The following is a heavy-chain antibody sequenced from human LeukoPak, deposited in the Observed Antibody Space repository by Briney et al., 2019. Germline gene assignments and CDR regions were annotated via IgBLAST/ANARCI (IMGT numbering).Heavy chain of an antibody. V-gene: IGHV4-39*01. D-gene: IGHD3-22*01. J-gene: IGHJ5*02. CDR3: AMVMWLVDP. Sequence: SETLSLTCTVSGGSTSSSSYYWGWIRQPPGKGLEWIGSIYYSGSTYYNPSLKSRVTISVDTSKNQFSLKLSSVTAADTAVYYCAMVMWLVDPWGQGTLVTVSS. CDR2: IYYSGST. CDR1: GGSTSSSSYY.